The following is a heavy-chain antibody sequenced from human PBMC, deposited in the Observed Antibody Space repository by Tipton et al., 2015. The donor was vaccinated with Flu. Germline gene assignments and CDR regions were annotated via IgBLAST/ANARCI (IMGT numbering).Heavy chain of an antibody. V-gene: IGHV3-23*01. J-gene: IGHJ4*02. Sequence: GSLRLSCAASGFTFSRYAMSWVRQAPGKGLEWVSAVSGGGGTRYFADSVKGRFTISRDNIKNTLFLQMNSLRAEDTAVYYCARDWGADCSGGSCFSGPPDYWGQGTLVTVSS. CDR2: VSGGGGTR. CDR3: ARDWGADCSGGSCFSGPPDY. CDR1: GFTFSRYA. D-gene: IGHD2-15*01.